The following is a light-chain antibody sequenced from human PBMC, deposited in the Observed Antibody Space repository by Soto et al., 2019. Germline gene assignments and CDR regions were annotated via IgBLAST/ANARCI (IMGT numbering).Light chain of an antibody. CDR3: SSYTSSSTLLYV. J-gene: IGLJ1*01. V-gene: IGLV2-14*01. CDR2: DVS. CDR1: SSDVGVYNY. Sequence: QSALIQPRSVSGSPGQSVTISCTGTSSDVGVYNYVSWYQQHPGKAPKLMIYDVSNRPSGVSNRFSGSKSGNTASLTISGLQAEDEADYYCSSYTSSSTLLYVFGTGTKVTVL.